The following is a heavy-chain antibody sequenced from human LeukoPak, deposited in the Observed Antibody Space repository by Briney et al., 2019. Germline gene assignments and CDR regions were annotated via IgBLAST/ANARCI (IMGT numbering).Heavy chain of an antibody. CDR1: GGTFNSYA. CDR2: IIPILGIA. Sequence: GASVKVSCKASGGTFNSYAISWVRQAPGQGLEWLGRIIPILGIANYAQKFQGRVTITADKSTSTAYMELSSLRSEDTAVYYCARDSVMATSGLAYFDYWGQGTLVTVSS. CDR3: ARDSVMATSGLAYFDY. J-gene: IGHJ4*02. V-gene: IGHV1-69*04. D-gene: IGHD5-12*01.